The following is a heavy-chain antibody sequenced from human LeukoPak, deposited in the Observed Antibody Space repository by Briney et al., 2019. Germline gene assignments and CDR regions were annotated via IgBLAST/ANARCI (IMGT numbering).Heavy chain of an antibody. Sequence: PGGSLRLSCAASGFTFSSYWMSWVRQAPGKGLEWVANIKQDGSEKYYVDSVKGRFTISRDNAETSLYLQMNSLRAEDTAVYYCARHLSGVTGYTYGRGIDYWGQGTLVTVSS. CDR1: GFTFSSYW. CDR2: IKQDGSEK. CDR3: ARHLSGVTGYTYGRGIDY. J-gene: IGHJ4*02. D-gene: IGHD5-18*01. V-gene: IGHV3-7*01.